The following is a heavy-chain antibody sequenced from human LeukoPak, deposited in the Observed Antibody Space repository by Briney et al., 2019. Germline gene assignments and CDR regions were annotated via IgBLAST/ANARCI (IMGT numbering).Heavy chain of an antibody. CDR2: ISSRGTI. Sequence: GGSLRLSCAASGFIFSDYDMSWIRQAPGKGLEYISCISSRGTIDYADSVKGRFTISRDNAKNSLYLQMNSLGAEDTAVYYCARDPRYSYGQYNYWGQGTLVTVSS. CDR3: ARDPRYSYGQYNY. V-gene: IGHV3-11*01. J-gene: IGHJ4*02. CDR1: GFIFSDYD. D-gene: IGHD5-18*01.